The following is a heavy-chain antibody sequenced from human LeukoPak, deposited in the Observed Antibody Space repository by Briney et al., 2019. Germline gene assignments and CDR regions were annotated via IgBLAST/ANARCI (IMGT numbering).Heavy chain of an antibody. V-gene: IGHV2-5*02. CDR1: GFSLTTRGVG. Sequence: SGPTLVNPTQTLTLTCAFSGFSLTTRGVGVGWIRQPPGKALEWLALIYWDDDKRYSPSLKSRLTITKDTSKKQVVLTVTNLDPVDTATYYCARLAYYDNSGSSRPFDIWGQGTRVTASS. J-gene: IGHJ3*02. D-gene: IGHD3-22*01. CDR2: IYWDDDK. CDR3: ARLAYYDNSGSSRPFDI.